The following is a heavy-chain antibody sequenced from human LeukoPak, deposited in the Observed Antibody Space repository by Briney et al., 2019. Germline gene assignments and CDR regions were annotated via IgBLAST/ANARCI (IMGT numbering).Heavy chain of an antibody. J-gene: IGHJ4*02. Sequence: ASVKASCKASGYTFTGYYMHWVRQAPGQGLEWMGWINPNSGGTNYAQKVQGRVTMTRDTSISTAYMELSRLRSDDTAVYYCARGSGYDYEWYFDYWGQGTLVTASS. V-gene: IGHV1-2*02. D-gene: IGHD5-12*01. CDR1: GYTFTGYY. CDR2: INPNSGGT. CDR3: ARGSGYDYEWYFDY.